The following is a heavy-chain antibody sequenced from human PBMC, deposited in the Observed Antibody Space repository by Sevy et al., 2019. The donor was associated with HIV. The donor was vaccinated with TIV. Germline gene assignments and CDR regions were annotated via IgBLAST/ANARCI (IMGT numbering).Heavy chain of an antibody. J-gene: IGHJ6*03. CDR1: GFTVSSNY. D-gene: IGHD1-1*01. V-gene: IGHV3-53*04. CDR2: IYSGGST. CDR3: AREWSKGLRTRGVFYYYYYMDV. Sequence: GGSLRLSCAASGFTVSSNYMSWVRQAPGKGLEWVSVIYSGGSTYYADSVKGRFTISRHNSKNTLYLQMNSLRAEDTAVYYCAREWSKGLRTRGVFYYYYYMDVWGKGTTVTVSS.